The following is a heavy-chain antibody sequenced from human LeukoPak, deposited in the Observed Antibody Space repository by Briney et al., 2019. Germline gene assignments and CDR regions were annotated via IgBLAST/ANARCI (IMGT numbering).Heavy chain of an antibody. CDR1: GFMFRSSS. J-gene: IGHJ4*02. CDR2: ISASADNI. V-gene: IGHV3-23*01. D-gene: IGHD3-10*02. CDR3: AKRPAAVRGVIPYVDY. Sequence: PGGSLRLSCAASGFMFRSSSMSWVRQVPGKGLEWVSTISASADNIYCADSVKGRFTISRDNSKNTLFLQMNSLRAEDTAIYYCAKRPAAVRGVIPYVDYWGQGTLVTVSS.